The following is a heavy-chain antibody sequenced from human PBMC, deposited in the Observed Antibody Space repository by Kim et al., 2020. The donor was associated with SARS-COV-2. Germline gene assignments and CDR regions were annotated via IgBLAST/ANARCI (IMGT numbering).Heavy chain of an antibody. CDR3: ARGNKYYYESSSYYSLFDF. J-gene: IGHJ4*02. CDR1: GGSISSSSYY. D-gene: IGHD3-22*01. Sequence: SETLSLTCSVSGGSISSSSYYWVWIRQPPGKGLEWIGSIYYSGSPYYSPSLKSRVTISVDTSKSQFSLELRSVTAADTAVYYCARGNKYYYESSSYYSLFDFWGQGTLITVSS. V-gene: IGHV4-39*07. CDR2: IYYSGSP.